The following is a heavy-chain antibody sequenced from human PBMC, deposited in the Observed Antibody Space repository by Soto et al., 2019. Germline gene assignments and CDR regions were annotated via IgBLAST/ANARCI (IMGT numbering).Heavy chain of an antibody. V-gene: IGHV1-69*13. D-gene: IGHD6-13*01. CDR1: GGTFSSYA. CDR3: ASRIAAAASQDYYYYYGMDV. CDR2: IIPIFGTA. J-gene: IGHJ6*02. Sequence: SVKVSCKASGGTFSSYAISWVRQAPGQGLEWMGGIIPIFGTANYAQKFQGRVTITADESTSTAYMELSSLRSEDTAVYYCASRIAAAASQDYYYYYGMDVWGQGTTVTVSS.